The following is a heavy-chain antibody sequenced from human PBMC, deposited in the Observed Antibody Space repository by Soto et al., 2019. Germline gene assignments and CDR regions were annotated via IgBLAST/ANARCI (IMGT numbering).Heavy chain of an antibody. CDR3: ARVANCSSTSCYYYYGMDV. Sequence: ASVKVSCKASGYTFTSYDINWVRQATGQGLEWMGWMNPNSGSTGYAQKFQGRVTMTRNTSISTAYMELSSLRSEDTAVYYCARVANCSSTSCYYYYGMDVWGQGTTVTVSS. D-gene: IGHD2-2*01. V-gene: IGHV1-8*01. CDR1: GYTFTSYD. CDR2: MNPNSGST. J-gene: IGHJ6*02.